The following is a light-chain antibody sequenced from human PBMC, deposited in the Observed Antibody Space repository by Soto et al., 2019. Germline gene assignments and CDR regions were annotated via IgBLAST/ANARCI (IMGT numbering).Light chain of an antibody. CDR2: DAS. J-gene: IGKJ5*01. V-gene: IGKV3-11*01. CDR1: QSVSSY. CDR3: QQRSNWPPIT. Sequence: EIVLTQSAATLSVSPGETATLSCMASQSVSSYLAWYQQKPGQAPRLLIYDASNRATGIPARFSGSGSETDFTLTISSLEPEDFAVYYCQQRSNWPPITFGQGTRLEIK.